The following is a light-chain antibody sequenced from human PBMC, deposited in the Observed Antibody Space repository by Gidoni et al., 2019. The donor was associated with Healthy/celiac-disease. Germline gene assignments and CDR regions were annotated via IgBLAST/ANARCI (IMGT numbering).Light chain of an antibody. CDR2: AAS. CDR1: QGIRSY. V-gene: IGKV1D-8*01. CDR3: QQYYSFPYT. J-gene: IGKJ2*01. Sequence: VLWMTQSPSLLSASTGDRVNISCRMSQGIRSYLAWYQQNPGKAPGLLIYAASTLQSGVPSRFSGSGSGTDFTLTISGLQSEDFATYYCQQYYSFPYTFGQGTKLEIK.